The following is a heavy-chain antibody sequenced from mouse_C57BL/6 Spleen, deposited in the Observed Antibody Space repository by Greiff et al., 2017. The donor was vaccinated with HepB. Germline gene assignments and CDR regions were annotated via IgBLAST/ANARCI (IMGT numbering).Heavy chain of an antibody. Sequence: LQQPGAELVRPGSSVKLSCKASGYTFTSYWMHWVKQRPIQGLEWIGNIDPSDSETHYNQKFKDKATLTVDKSSSTAYMQLSSLTSEDSAVYYCARSFYGSSYYFDYWGQGTTLTVSS. CDR2: IDPSDSET. D-gene: IGHD1-1*01. CDR1: GYTFTSYW. V-gene: IGHV1-52*01. CDR3: ARSFYGSSYYFDY. J-gene: IGHJ2*01.